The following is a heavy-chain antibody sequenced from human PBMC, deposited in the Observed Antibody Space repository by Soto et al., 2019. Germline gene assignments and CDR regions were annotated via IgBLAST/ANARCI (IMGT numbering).Heavy chain of an antibody. CDR1: GYTFTSYG. D-gene: IGHD3-3*01. CDR2: ISAYNGNT. Sequence: ASVKVSCKASGYTFTSYGISWVRQAPGQGLEWMGWISAYNGNTNYAQKLQGRVTMTTDTSTSTAYMELRSLRSDDTAVYYCARVLGLRFLEWDKFDYWGQGTLVTVSS. J-gene: IGHJ4*02. CDR3: ARVLGLRFLEWDKFDY. V-gene: IGHV1-18*04.